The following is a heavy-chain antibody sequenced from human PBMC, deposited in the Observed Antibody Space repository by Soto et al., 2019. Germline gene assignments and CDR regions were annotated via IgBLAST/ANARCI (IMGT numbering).Heavy chain of an antibody. CDR3: ARDNRGYYGSGSYSPYGMDV. J-gene: IGHJ6*02. CDR1: GGSISSDDYY. D-gene: IGHD3-10*01. V-gene: IGHV4-30-4*01. CDR2: IYYSGST. Sequence: TLSLTCTVSGGSISSDDYYWSWIRQPPGKGLEWIGYIYYSGSTYYNPSLKSRVTISVDTSKNQFSLKLSSVTAADTAVYYCARDNRGYYGSGSYSPYGMDVWGQGTTVTVSS.